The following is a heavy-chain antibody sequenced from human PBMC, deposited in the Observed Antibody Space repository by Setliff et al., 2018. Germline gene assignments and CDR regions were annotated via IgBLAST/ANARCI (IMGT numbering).Heavy chain of an antibody. J-gene: IGHJ5*02. V-gene: IGHV4-59*01. CDR3: ARAAKYDSSGYYGFWFDP. CDR1: GGSISSSY. D-gene: IGHD3-22*01. CDR2: IYSSGSS. Sequence: SETLSLTCSVSGGSISSSYWTWIRQPPGKGLEWIGYIYSSGSSNYNPSLKSRVTISVDTSTNQFSLRLCSVTAADTAVYYCARAAKYDSSGYYGFWFDPWGHGKLVTVS.